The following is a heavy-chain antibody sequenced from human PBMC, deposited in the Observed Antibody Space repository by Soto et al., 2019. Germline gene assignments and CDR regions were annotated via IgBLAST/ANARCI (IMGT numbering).Heavy chain of an antibody. CDR2: TYYSGST. V-gene: IGHV4-39*01. CDR3: ARQAAPHEYYYYGMDV. Sequence: AETLSLSCTVSGGSISSSSYYWGWIRQPPGKGLEWIGSTYYSGSTYYNPSLKSRVTISVDTSKNQFSLKLSSVTAADTAVYYCARQAAPHEYYYYGMDVWGQGTTVTVSS. CDR1: GGSISSSSYY. J-gene: IGHJ6*02.